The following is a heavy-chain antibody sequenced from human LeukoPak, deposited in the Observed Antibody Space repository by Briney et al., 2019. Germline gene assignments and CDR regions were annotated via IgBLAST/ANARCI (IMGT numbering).Heavy chain of an antibody. D-gene: IGHD2-15*01. CDR1: GYTFTGYY. CDR2: INPNSGGT. V-gene: IGHV1-2*02. Sequence: GASVKVSCKASGYTFTGYYMHWVRQAPGQGLEWMGWINPNSGGTNYAQKFQGRVTMTRDTSISTAYMELSRLRSDDTAVYYCARKGMVAATRHYYYYYGMDVWGQGTTVTVSS. CDR3: ARKGMVAATRHYYYYYGMDV. J-gene: IGHJ6*02.